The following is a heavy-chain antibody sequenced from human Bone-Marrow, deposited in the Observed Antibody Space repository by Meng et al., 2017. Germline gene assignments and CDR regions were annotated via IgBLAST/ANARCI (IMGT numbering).Heavy chain of an antibody. CDR1: GYTFTSYG. CDR2: ISAYNGNT. Sequence: ASVKVSCKASGYTFTSYGISWVRQAPGQGLEWMGWISAYNGNTNYAQKLQGRVTMTTDTSTSTAYMELRSLRSDDTAVYYCARDLAMIVVVNDAFDIWGQGTMVTVSS. CDR3: ARDLAMIVVVNDAFDI. D-gene: IGHD3-22*01. J-gene: IGHJ3*02. V-gene: IGHV1-18*01.